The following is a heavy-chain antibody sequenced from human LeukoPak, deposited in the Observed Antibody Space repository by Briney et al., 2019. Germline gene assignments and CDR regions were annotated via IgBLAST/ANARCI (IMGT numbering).Heavy chain of an antibody. Sequence: SETLSLTCTVSGGSISSYYWSWIRQPAGKGLEWIGRIYTSGSTNYNPSLKSRVTMSVDTSKNQLSLKLSSVTAADTAVYYCARDGAGSGSYYNRGFDYWGQGTLVTVSS. D-gene: IGHD3-10*01. J-gene: IGHJ4*02. CDR3: ARDGAGSGSYYNRGFDY. V-gene: IGHV4-4*07. CDR1: GGSISSYY. CDR2: IYTSGST.